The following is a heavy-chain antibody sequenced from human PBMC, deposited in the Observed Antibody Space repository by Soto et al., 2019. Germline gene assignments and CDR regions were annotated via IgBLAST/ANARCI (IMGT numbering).Heavy chain of an antibody. Sequence: EVQLVESGGGLIQPGGSLRLSCAASGFTVSSNYMSWVRQAPGKGLEWVSVIYSGGSTYYADSVKGRFTISRDNPNTTPYLQMNSLRAEDTAVYYCARDRVESGYPEYFQHWGQGTLVTVSS. D-gene: IGHD3-22*01. J-gene: IGHJ1*01. CDR3: ARDRVESGYPEYFQH. V-gene: IGHV3-53*01. CDR2: IYSGGST. CDR1: GFTVSSNY.